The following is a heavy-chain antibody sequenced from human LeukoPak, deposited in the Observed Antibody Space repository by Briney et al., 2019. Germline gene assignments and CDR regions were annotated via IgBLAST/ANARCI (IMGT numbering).Heavy chain of an antibody. D-gene: IGHD6-13*01. CDR2: INHSGST. J-gene: IGHJ5*02. Sequence: SETLSLTCAVYGGSFSGYYWSWIRQPPGKGLEWIGEINHSGSTNYNPSLKSRVTISVDTSKNQFSLKLSSVTAADTAVYYCARKSSSWYWSASANWFGPWGQGTLVTVSS. V-gene: IGHV4-34*01. CDR3: ARKSSSWYWSASANWFGP. CDR1: GGSFSGYY.